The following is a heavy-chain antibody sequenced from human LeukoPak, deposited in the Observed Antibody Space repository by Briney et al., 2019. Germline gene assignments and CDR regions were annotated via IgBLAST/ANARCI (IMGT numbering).Heavy chain of an antibody. V-gene: IGHV3-30*02. J-gene: IGHJ4*02. CDR3: AKDVSHSSGWYGDY. CDR2: IRYDGSNK. Sequence: GGSLRLSCAASGFTFSSYGMHWVRQAPGKGLEWVAFIRYDGSNKYYADSVKGRFTISRDNSKNTLYLQMNSLRAEDTAVYYCAKDVSHSSGWYGDYWGQGTLVTVPS. CDR1: GFTFSSYG. D-gene: IGHD6-19*01.